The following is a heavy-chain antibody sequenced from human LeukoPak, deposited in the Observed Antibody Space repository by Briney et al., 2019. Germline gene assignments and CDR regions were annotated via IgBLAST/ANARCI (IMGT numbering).Heavy chain of an antibody. Sequence: PSETLSLTCAVSGGSISSGGYSWSWIRQPPGKGLEWIGYIYHSGSTYYNPSLKSRVTISVDRSKNQFSLKLSSVTAADTAVYYCARGGVTTAFDYWGQGTLVTVSS. J-gene: IGHJ4*02. D-gene: IGHD2-21*02. CDR2: IYHSGST. CDR1: GGSISSGGYS. CDR3: ARGGVTTAFDY. V-gene: IGHV4-30-2*01.